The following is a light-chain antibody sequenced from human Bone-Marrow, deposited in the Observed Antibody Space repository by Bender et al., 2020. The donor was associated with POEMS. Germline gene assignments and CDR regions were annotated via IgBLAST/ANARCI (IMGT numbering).Light chain of an antibody. Sequence: QSALTQPRSVSGSPGQSVTISCTGTSSDVGAYNRVAWYQQAPGTAPKLMILRVSNRPSGVPNRFSGSKSGNTASLTISGLRAEDEADYYCSSYTTTNTWVFGGGTKLTVL. V-gene: IGLV2-18*02. CDR1: SSDVGAYNR. CDR2: RVS. J-gene: IGLJ3*02. CDR3: SSYTTTNTWV.